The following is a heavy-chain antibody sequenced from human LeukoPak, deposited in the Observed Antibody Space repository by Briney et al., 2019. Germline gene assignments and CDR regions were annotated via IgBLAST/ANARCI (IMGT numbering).Heavy chain of an antibody. CDR1: GASFSGYY. Sequence: PSETLSLTCAVYGASFSGYYWSWIRQPPGKGLEWIGEINHSGSTNYNPSLKSRVTISVDTSKNQFSLKLSSVTAADTAVYYCARGPEFDPWGQGTLVTVSS. CDR2: INHSGST. V-gene: IGHV4-34*01. CDR3: ARGPEFDP. J-gene: IGHJ5*02.